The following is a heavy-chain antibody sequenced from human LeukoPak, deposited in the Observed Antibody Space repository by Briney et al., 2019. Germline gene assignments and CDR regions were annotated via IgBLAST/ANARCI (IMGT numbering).Heavy chain of an antibody. D-gene: IGHD6-19*01. CDR2: IIPILGIA. CDR3: ARGIAVAGTNYYYYMDV. CDR1: GGTFSSYT. Sequence: SVKVSCKASGGTFSSYTISWVRQAPGQGLEWMGRIIPILGIANYAQKFQGRVTITADKSTSTAYMELSSLRSEDTAVYYCARGIAVAGTNYYYYMDVWGKGTTVTVSS. V-gene: IGHV1-69*02. J-gene: IGHJ6*03.